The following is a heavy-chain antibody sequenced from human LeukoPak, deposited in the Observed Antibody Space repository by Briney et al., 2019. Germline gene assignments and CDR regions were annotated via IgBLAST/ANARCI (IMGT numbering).Heavy chain of an antibody. Sequence: PSETLSLTCTVSGGSFSIYYWSWIRQSAGKGLEWIGHISTSGSTNYSPSLKSRVTISVDKSKNQFYLRLTSATAADTAVYYCARVNSGGSFLDYWGQGTLVTVSS. J-gene: IGHJ4*02. V-gene: IGHV4-4*07. CDR1: GGSFSIYY. CDR3: ARVNSGGSFLDY. D-gene: IGHD2-15*01. CDR2: ISTSGST.